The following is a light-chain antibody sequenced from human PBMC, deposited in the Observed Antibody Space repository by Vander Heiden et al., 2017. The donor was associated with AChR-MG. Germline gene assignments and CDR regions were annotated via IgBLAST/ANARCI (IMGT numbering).Light chain of an antibody. Sequence: DIQMTQSPSTLSASVGDRVTITCRASQSVSSRLAWYRQKPGKAPDLLIYKASSLQSGVPSRFSGSGSGTEFTLTISRLHPDDFATYYCQQDHTYSWTFGQGTQVEVK. J-gene: IGKJ1*01. CDR2: KAS. CDR1: QSVSSR. V-gene: IGKV1-5*03. CDR3: QQDHTYSWT.